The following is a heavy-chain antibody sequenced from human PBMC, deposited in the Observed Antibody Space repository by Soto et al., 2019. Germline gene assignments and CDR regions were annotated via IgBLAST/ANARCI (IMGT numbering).Heavy chain of an antibody. J-gene: IGHJ6*02. D-gene: IGHD3-22*01. CDR2: TCYRLTRHS. Sequence: QTLSLTCPLSGDSASSNSAAWVWIRQSPSRGLERQGRTCYRLTRHSAYAGPVLCRIPINPHPSKNQLPQQQNSVTPEDTAVYYCARDWVYYDSSGKLPEPIFYYYGMDVWGQGTTVTVSS. V-gene: IGHV6-1*01. CDR3: ARDWVYYDSSGKLPEPIFYYYGMDV. CDR1: GDSASSNSAA.